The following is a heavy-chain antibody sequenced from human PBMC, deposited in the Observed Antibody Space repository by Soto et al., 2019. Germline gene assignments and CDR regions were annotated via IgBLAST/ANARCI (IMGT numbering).Heavy chain of an antibody. V-gene: IGHV1-69*05. CDR3: AREKILGGYYYYYYGMDV. J-gene: IGHJ6*02. CDR1: GGTFSSYA. Sequence: SVKVSCKASGGTFSSYAISWVRQAPGQGLEWMGWIIPIFGRANYAQKFQGWVTMARDTSTSTAYMELSRLRSDDTAVYYCAREKILGGYYYYYYGMDVWGQGTTVTVSS. D-gene: IGHD3-16*01. CDR2: IIPIFGRA.